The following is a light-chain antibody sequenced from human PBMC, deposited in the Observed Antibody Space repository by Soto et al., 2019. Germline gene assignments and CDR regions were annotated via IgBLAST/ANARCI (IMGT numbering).Light chain of an antibody. Sequence: QSVLTQPPSVSGAPGQRVTISCTGSSSNIGAGYDVHWYQQLPGTAPKLLIYGNSNRPSGVPDRFSGSKSGTSASLAITGLQAEDEADYYRPSYDRRLGGWVFGGGTKLTVL. CDR2: GNS. J-gene: IGLJ3*02. CDR3: PSYDRRLGGWV. CDR1: SSNIGAGYD. V-gene: IGLV1-40*01.